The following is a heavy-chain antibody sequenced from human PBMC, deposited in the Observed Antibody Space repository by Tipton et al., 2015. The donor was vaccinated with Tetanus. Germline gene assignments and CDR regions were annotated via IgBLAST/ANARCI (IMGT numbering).Heavy chain of an antibody. V-gene: IGHV3-30*18. CDR1: GFSFSSYG. D-gene: IGHD3-9*01. CDR2: ISSDGSDT. Sequence: SLRLSCAASGFSFSSYGMHWVRQAPGKGLDWVSLISSDGSDTYSADSVKGRFTISRDNSKNTLILQMNSLRAEDTAVYFCAKFLVVITQGYYHTMDVWGQGTTVTVSS. CDR3: AKFLVVITQGYYHTMDV. J-gene: IGHJ6*02.